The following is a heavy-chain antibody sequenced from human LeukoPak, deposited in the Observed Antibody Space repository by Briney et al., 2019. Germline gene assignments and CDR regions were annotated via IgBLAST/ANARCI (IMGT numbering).Heavy chain of an antibody. Sequence: GGSLRLSCAASGFTFNNYGMHWVRQAPGKGLEWVAVISYDGSNKYYGDSVKGRFTISRDNSKNTLYLQMNSLRAEDTAVYYCARDRSSYDFWSGYSRYYYYGMDVWGQGTTVTVSS. CDR2: ISYDGSNK. J-gene: IGHJ6*02. V-gene: IGHV3-30*03. CDR1: GFTFNNYG. D-gene: IGHD3-3*01. CDR3: ARDRSSYDFWSGYSRYYYYGMDV.